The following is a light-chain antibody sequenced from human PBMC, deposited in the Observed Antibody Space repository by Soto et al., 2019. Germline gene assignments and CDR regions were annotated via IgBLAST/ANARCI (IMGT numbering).Light chain of an antibody. J-gene: IGLJ2*01. V-gene: IGLV2-8*01. CDR2: EVN. CDR3: SSHSGSNLVV. Sequence: QSALTQPPSASGSPGQSVTISCTGTSSDVGGYNYVSWYQQHPGKAPKLMTYEVNKRPSGVPDRFSGSKSGNMASLTVSGLQAEDEADYYCSSHSGSNLVVFGGGTKLTVL. CDR1: SSDVGGYNY.